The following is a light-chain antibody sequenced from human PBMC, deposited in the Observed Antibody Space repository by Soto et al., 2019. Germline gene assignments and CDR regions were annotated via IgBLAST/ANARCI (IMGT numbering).Light chain of an antibody. CDR2: DAS. CDR3: QQYKSYSWS. CDR1: QTIDSW. V-gene: IGKV1-5*01. Sequence: DIPMTQSPSTLSASVGDRVTITCRASQTIDSWLAWYQQKPGKAPKLLIFDASNFESGIPSRFSGSGSGTEFTLTITSLQPDDFATYYCQQYKSYSWSFGQGTNVEIK. J-gene: IGKJ1*01.